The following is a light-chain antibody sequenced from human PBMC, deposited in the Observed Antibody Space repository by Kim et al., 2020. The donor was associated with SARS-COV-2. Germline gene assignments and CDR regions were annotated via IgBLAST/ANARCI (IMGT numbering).Light chain of an antibody. CDR3: GGWDESLNGFLV. J-gene: IGLJ2*01. CDR1: RSNIGSNT. V-gene: IGLV1-44*01. Sequence: QTVSLFWSGSRSNIGSNTVNWYQHLPGTGPKLLIYSNNQRPSGVPGRFSGSKYGTSASLAISGLQSEDGSNYYCGGWDESLNGFLVFGGGTQLTVL. CDR2: SNN.